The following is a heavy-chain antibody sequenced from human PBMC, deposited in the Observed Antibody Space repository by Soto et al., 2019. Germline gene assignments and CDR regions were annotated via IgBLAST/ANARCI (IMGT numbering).Heavy chain of an antibody. D-gene: IGHD6-19*01. CDR1: GFTFSSYG. Sequence: ESGGGVVQPGRSLRLSCAASGFTFSSYGMHWVRQAPGKGLEWVAVIWDDGSNKYYADSVKGRFTISRDNSKNTLYLQMXXXXXXXXXXXXCAXDRXSXGWYDLDYWGQGTLVTVSS. J-gene: IGHJ4*02. CDR2: IWDDGSNK. CDR3: AXDRXSXGWYDLDY. V-gene: IGHV3-33*01.